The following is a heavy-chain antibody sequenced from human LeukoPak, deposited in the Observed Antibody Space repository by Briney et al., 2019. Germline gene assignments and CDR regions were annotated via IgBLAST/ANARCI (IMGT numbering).Heavy chain of an antibody. Sequence: GASVEVSCKASGYTFTSYGISWVRQAPGQGLEWVGWISAYNGNTNYAQKLQGRVTMTTDTSTSTAYMELRSLRSDDTAVYYCARGTRYSSGWYPFDYWGQGTLVTVSS. CDR1: GYTFTSYG. D-gene: IGHD6-19*01. J-gene: IGHJ4*02. V-gene: IGHV1-18*01. CDR2: ISAYNGNT. CDR3: ARGTRYSSGWYPFDY.